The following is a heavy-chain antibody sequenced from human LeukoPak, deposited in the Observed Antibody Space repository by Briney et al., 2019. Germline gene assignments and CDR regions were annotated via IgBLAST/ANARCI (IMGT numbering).Heavy chain of an antibody. J-gene: IGHJ3*02. CDR2: ISSSGSTI. CDR3: AKDYYYDSSGYYYGFVVSAFDI. CDR1: GFTFSSYE. D-gene: IGHD3-22*01. Sequence: GGSLRLSCAASGFTFSSYEMNWVRQAPGKGLEWVSYISSSGSTIYYADSVKGRFTTSRDNAKNSLYLQMNSLRAEDTALYYCAKDYYYDSSGYYYGFVVSAFDIWGQGTMVTVSS. V-gene: IGHV3-48*03.